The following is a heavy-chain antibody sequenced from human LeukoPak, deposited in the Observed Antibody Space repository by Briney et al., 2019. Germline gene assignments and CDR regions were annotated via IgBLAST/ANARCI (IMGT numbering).Heavy chain of an antibody. Sequence: SETLSLTCTVSGGSISSYYWSWIRQPPGKGLEWIGYIYYSGSTNYNPSLKSRVTISVDTSKDQFSLKRSSVTAADTAVYYCARGSHSSSDYWGQGTLVTVSS. V-gene: IGHV4-59*01. CDR1: GGSISSYY. CDR3: ARGSHSSSDY. CDR2: IYYSGST. D-gene: IGHD6-13*01. J-gene: IGHJ4*02.